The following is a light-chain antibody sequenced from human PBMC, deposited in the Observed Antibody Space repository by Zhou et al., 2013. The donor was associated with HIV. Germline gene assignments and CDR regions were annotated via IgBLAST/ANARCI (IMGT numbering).Light chain of an antibody. V-gene: IGKV1-27*01. CDR3: QQYYSFPWT. J-gene: IGKJ1*01. Sequence: DIQMTQSPSSLAASIGDRITITCRASQGLDKYLAWHQQKPGKIPNLLIYNISALGSGVPSRFSGSGSGTDFTLTISSLQPEDFATYYCQQYYSFPWTFGQGTKVEI. CDR1: QGLDKY. CDR2: NIS.